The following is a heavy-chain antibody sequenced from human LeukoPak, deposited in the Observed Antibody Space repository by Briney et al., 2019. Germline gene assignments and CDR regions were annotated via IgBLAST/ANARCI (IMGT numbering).Heavy chain of an antibody. J-gene: IGHJ6*03. D-gene: IGHD5-24*01. V-gene: IGHV4-4*07. CDR3: ARDFPQFTPYYYYYYMDV. CDR1: GGSISSYY. Sequence: PSETLSLTCTVSGGSISSYYWSWIRQPPGKGLEWIGRIDTNGSTNYNPSLKSRVTMSVDTSKNQFSLKLSSVTAADTAVYYCARDFPQFTPYYYYYYMDVWGKGTTVTISS. CDR2: IDTNGST.